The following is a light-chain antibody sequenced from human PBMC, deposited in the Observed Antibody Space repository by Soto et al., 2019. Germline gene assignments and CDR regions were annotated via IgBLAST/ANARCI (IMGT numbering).Light chain of an antibody. CDR1: QSIATY. CDR3: QQSYSTPGT. J-gene: IGKJ3*01. CDR2: AAS. V-gene: IGKV1-39*01. Sequence: DIQMTQSQSSLSASVGDRVTISCRASQSIATYLNWYQQKPGKAPKLLIYAASTLQSGVPSRFIGSGSGTDFTLTIGSLPPEDFATYYGQQSYSTPGTFGPGTRVDIK.